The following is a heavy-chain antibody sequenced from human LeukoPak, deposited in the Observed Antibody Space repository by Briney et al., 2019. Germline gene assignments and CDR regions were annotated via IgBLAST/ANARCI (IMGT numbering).Heavy chain of an antibody. CDR1: GFTFSSYG. V-gene: IGHV3-33*06. CDR2: ILYDGSNK. Sequence: GRSLRLSCAASGFTFSSYGMHWVRQAPGKGLEWVAVILYDGSNKYYADSVKGRFTISRDNSKNTLYLQMNSLRAEDTAVYYCAKSRGHYYDSSGSQMNAFDIWGQGTMVTVSS. CDR3: AKSRGHYYDSSGSQMNAFDI. D-gene: IGHD3-22*01. J-gene: IGHJ3*02.